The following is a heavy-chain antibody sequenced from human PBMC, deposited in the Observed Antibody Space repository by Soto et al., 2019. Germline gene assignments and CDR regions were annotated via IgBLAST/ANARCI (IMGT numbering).Heavy chain of an antibody. V-gene: IGHV4-31*03. CDR3: ARGHDYYGSGSYYNAGYYFGY. D-gene: IGHD3-10*01. CDR1: GGSISSGGYY. Sequence: SETLSLTCTVSGGSISSGGYYWSWIRHHPGKGLEWIGYIFYSGSTYYNPSLKSRVSISVDTSKNQFSLNLNSLTAADTAVYYCARGHDYYGSGSYYNAGYYFGYWGQGTLVTVSS. J-gene: IGHJ4*02. CDR2: IFYSGST.